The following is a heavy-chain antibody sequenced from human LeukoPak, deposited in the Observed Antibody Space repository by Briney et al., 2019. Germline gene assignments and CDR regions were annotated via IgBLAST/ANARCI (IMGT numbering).Heavy chain of an antibody. D-gene: IGHD6-6*01. J-gene: IGHJ4*02. CDR3: AREGDSSLSDY. CDR2: IYISGST. Sequence: GGSLTLSCAASTFTVSTNYMSWDRPAQGKGREWVSVIYISGSTYYADSVKGRFTISRDNSKNTLYLQMNSLRAEDTAVYYWAREGDSSLSDYWGQGTLVTVSS. V-gene: IGHV3-53*01. CDR1: TFTVSTNY.